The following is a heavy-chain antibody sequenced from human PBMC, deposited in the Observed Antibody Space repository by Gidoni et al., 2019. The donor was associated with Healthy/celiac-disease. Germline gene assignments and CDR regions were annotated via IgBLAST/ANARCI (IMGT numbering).Heavy chain of an antibody. V-gene: IGHV3-23*01. CDR3: AKDGGGGDPFDY. CDR2: ISGSGGST. CDR1: GLTFSSYA. D-gene: IGHD2-21*02. Sequence: EVQLLESGGGLVQPGGSLRRSCAASGLTFSSYAMGWVRQAPGKGLEWVSAISGSGGSTYYADSVKGRFTISRDNSKNTLYLQMNSLRAEDTAVYYCAKDGGGGDPFDYWGQGTLVTVSS. J-gene: IGHJ4*02.